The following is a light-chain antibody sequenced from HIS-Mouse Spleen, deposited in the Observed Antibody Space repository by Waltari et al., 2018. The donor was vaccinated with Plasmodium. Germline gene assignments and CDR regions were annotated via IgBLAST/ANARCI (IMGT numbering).Light chain of an antibody. CDR3: QQYYSTPWT. CDR2: CAS. CDR1: QSGLSSSNNKNY. Sequence: DIVMTQSPDSLAVSLGERATINCKSSQSGLSSSNNKNYLAWYQQKPGQPPKLLIYCASTRESGVPDRFSGSGSGTDFTLTISSLQAEDVAVYYCQQYYSTPWTFGQGTKVEIK. J-gene: IGKJ1*01. V-gene: IGKV4-1*01.